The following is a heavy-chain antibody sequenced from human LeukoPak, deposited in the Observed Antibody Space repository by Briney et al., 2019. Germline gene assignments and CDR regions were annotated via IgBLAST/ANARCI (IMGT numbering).Heavy chain of an antibody. J-gene: IGHJ4*02. CDR2: IGTAGDT. D-gene: IGHD3-22*01. CDR3: ARAPYYYDSSGYDY. CDR1: GFTFSSYD. V-gene: IGHV3-13*01. Sequence: GGSLRLSCADSGFTFSSYDMHWVRQATGKGLEWVAAIGTAGDTYYPGSVKGRFTISRENAKNSLYLQMNSLRAEDTAVYYCARAPYYYDSSGYDYWGQGTLVTVSS.